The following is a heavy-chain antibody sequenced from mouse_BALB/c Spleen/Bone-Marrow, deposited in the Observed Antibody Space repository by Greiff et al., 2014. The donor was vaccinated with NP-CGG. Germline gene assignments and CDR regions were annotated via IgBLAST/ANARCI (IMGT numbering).Heavy chain of an antibody. V-gene: IGHV14-3*02. Sequence: VQLQQSGAELVKSGASVKLSCTASGFNIKDTYMHWVKQRPEQGLEWIGRIDPANGNTKYDPKFQGKATITADTSSNTAYLQLSILTSEDTAVYYCASYVYGYYFDYWGQGTTLTVSS. CDR3: ASYVYGYYFDY. D-gene: IGHD2-2*01. CDR1: GFNIKDTY. CDR2: IDPANGNT. J-gene: IGHJ2*01.